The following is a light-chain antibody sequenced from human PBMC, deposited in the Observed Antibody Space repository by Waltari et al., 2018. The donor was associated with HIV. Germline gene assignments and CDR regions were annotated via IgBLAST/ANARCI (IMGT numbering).Light chain of an antibody. CDR2: DDR. Sequence: SYVLTQPPSVSVAPNQTATVACIGEKIGLRDVHWYRQRSGQAPEVVMHDDRDRSAGIPGGIIGSNSADMATLSIAGAEAGDEAVYYCQVWGATDDGVFGGGTKLTVL. V-gene: IGLV3-21*02. J-gene: IGLJ3*02. CDR1: KIGLRD. CDR3: QVWGATDDGV.